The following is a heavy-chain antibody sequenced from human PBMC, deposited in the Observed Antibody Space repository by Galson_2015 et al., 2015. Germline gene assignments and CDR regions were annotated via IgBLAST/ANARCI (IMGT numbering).Heavy chain of an antibody. Sequence: SVKVSCKASGYTFTSYGISWVRQAPGQGLEWMGWISAYNGNTDSAQKPQGRVSMTTDTSTSTAYMELRSLRSDDTAVYYCSRDRTLDRFCSGGSCYHGYWGQGTLVTVSS. J-gene: IGHJ4*02. D-gene: IGHD2-15*01. CDR2: ISAYNGNT. V-gene: IGHV1-18*01. CDR3: SRDRTLDRFCSGGSCYHGY. CDR1: GYTFTSYG.